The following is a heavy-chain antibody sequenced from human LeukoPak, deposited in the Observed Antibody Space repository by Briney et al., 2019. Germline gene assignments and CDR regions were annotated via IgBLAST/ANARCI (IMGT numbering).Heavy chain of an antibody. CDR2: ISSTSSYI. CDR1: GFAFSTLT. CDR3: ARAPTVLVGYCSSSSCQADY. V-gene: IGHV3-21*01. J-gene: IGHJ4*02. Sequence: GGSLRLSCAASGFAFSTLTMNWVRQAPGKGLELVSSISSTSSYIYYADSVKGRFTISRDNAENSLYLQMNSLRVEDTAVYYCARAPTVLVGYCSSSSCQADYWGQGTLVTVSS. D-gene: IGHD2-2*01.